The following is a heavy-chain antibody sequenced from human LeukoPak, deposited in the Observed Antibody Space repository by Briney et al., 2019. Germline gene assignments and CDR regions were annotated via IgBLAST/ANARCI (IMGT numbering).Heavy chain of an antibody. CDR2: INHSGST. J-gene: IGHJ6*03. V-gene: IGHV4-34*01. D-gene: IGHD2-21*02. CDR1: GGSFSGYY. CDR3: ARFVVVTATPPFMDV. Sequence: SETLSLTCAVYGGSFSGYYWSWIRQPPGKGLEWIGEINHSGSTNYNPSLKSRVTISVDTSKNQFSVKLSSVTAADTAVYYCARFVVVTATPPFMDVWGKGTTVTVSS.